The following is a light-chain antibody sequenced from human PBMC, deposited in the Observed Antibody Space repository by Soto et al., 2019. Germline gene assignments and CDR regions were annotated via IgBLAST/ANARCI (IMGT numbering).Light chain of an antibody. V-gene: IGKV1-39*01. CDR2: AAS. CDR1: QTIDNY. J-gene: IGKJ2*01. CDR3: HQTYNTLYT. Sequence: DIQMTQSPSSLSASVGDRVTISCRTSQTIDNYLNWYQQKPGKAPELLISAASNLQSGVSSRFRGSGSGTEFTLTISSLQPEDYATYYCHQTYNTLYTFGQGTKVEIK.